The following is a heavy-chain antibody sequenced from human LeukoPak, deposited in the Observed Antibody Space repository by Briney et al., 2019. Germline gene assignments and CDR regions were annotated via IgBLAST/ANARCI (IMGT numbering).Heavy chain of an antibody. CDR1: GFTFSSYA. J-gene: IGHJ3*02. Sequence: GGSLRLSCAASGFTFSSYAMHWVRQAPGKGLEWVAVISYDGSNKYYADSVKGRFTISRDNSKNTLYLQMNSLRAEDTAVYYCARATGQQPGDAFDIWGQGTMVTVSS. V-gene: IGHV3-30-3*01. D-gene: IGHD6-13*01. CDR2: ISYDGSNK. CDR3: ARATGQQPGDAFDI.